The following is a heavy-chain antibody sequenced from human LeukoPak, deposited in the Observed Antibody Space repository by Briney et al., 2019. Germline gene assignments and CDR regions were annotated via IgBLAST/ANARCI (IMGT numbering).Heavy chain of an antibody. CDR2: IYSSGST. Sequence: SEALSLTCSVSGGSISSYHWSWIRQPAGKGLEWIGRIYSSGSTNYNPSLKSRVTISGDKSKNQLSLKLSSVTAADTAVYYCARDRVGAMDFDYWGQGTLVTVSS. CDR1: GGSISSYH. V-gene: IGHV4-4*07. CDR3: ARDRVGAMDFDY. D-gene: IGHD1-26*01. J-gene: IGHJ4*02.